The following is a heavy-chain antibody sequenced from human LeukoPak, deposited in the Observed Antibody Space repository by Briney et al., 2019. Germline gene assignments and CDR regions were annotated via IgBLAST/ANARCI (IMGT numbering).Heavy chain of an antibody. J-gene: IGHJ4*02. CDR1: GYTFTGYY. CDR3: ARSEYSSSSIDFNY. Sequence: ASVKVSCKASGYTFTGYYMHWVRQAPGQGLEWMGWINPNSGGTNYAQKFQGRVTMTRDTSISTAYMELSRLRSDDTAVYYCARSEYSSSSIDFNYWGQGTLVTVSS. V-gene: IGHV1-2*02. D-gene: IGHD6-6*01. CDR2: INPNSGGT.